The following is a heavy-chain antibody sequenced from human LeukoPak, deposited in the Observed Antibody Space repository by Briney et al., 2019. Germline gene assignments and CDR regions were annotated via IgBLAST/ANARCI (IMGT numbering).Heavy chain of an antibody. CDR1: GASIASYY. J-gene: IGHJ3*02. CDR2: IYASGST. V-gene: IGHV4-4*09. CDR3: ARHEVAGSRNAFDI. Sequence: SETLSLTCTVSGASIASYYWNWIRQSPGKGLEWIAYIYASGSTNSNPSLKNRVTVSVDTSKNQLSLRQTSVTAADTAVYYCARHEVAGSRNAFDIWGQGTMVTVSS. D-gene: IGHD6-19*01.